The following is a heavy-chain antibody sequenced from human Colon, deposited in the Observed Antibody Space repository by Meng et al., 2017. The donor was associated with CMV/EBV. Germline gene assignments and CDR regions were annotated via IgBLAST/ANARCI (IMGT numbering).Heavy chain of an antibody. J-gene: IGHJ4*02. V-gene: IGHV4-30-4*01. D-gene: IGHD3-22*01. Sequence: IRSSDYYWSWIRQSPEKGLAWIGYIYYSGSTYFNPSLDSRLAISVDTSKSQFSLQLSSVTAADTAVYYCARTPGHHDSSGFYYYFDYWGPGTLVTVSS. CDR2: IYYSGST. CDR3: ARTPGHHDSSGFYYYFDY. CDR1: IRSSDYY.